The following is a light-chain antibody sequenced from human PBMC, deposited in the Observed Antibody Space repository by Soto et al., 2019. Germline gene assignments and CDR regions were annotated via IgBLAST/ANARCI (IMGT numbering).Light chain of an antibody. CDR2: EVS. Sequence: QSALAQPASVSGSPGQSITISCTGTSSGVGGYNYVSWYQQHPGKAPKLMIYEVSNRPSGVSNRFSGSKSGNTASLTISGLQAEDEADYYCSSYTSSSFVVFGGGTKVTVL. J-gene: IGLJ2*01. CDR1: SSGVGGYNY. V-gene: IGLV2-14*01. CDR3: SSYTSSSFVV.